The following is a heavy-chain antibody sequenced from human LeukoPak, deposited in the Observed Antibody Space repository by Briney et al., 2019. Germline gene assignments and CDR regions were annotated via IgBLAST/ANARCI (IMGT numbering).Heavy chain of an antibody. CDR1: GGSINTYY. D-gene: IGHD3-3*01. V-gene: IGHV4-59*08. J-gene: IGHJ3*02. CDR2: IYYTGST. CDR3: ATHRYSEWSRAFDI. Sequence: SETLSLTCTVSGGSINTYYWSWIRQPPGKGLEWIGYIYYTGSTKYNPSLKSRVTISVDTSKNQFSLKLSSVTAADTAVYYCATHRYSEWSRAFDIWGQGTMVTVSS.